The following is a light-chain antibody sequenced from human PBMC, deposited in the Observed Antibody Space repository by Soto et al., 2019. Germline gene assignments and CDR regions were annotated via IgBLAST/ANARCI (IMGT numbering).Light chain of an antibody. CDR1: QGITNW. Sequence: DIQMTQSPSSVSASVGDRVTITFRASQGITNWLAWYQQKPGKAPKRLIYAASNRATGIPARFSGSGSGTDFTLTISSLEPEDLAVYYCQQRGNRPPWTFGQGTKVDI. CDR3: QQRGNRPPWT. CDR2: AAS. V-gene: IGKV1-12*01. J-gene: IGKJ1*01.